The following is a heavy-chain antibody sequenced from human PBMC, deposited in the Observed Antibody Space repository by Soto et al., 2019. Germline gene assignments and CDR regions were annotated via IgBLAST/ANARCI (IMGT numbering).Heavy chain of an antibody. CDR1: GGSISSYY. J-gene: IGHJ6*02. CDR3: ARGPYSSSWDYYYGMDV. D-gene: IGHD6-13*01. Sequence: SETLSLTCTVSGGSISSYYWSWIRQPPGKGLEWIGYIYYSGSTNYNPSLKSRVTISVDTSKNQFSLKLSSVTAADTAVYYCARGPYSSSWDYYYGMDVWGQGTTVTVSS. CDR2: IYYSGST. V-gene: IGHV4-59*01.